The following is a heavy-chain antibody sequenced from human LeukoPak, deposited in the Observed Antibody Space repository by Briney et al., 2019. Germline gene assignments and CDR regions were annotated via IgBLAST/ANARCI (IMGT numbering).Heavy chain of an antibody. Sequence: KPGGSLRLSCATSGFTFTDYYMSWVRQAPGKGLEWVSYISNTGRTTYDAGSVKGQFTISRDNARKSVYLQMNSLRAEDTAMYYCVKDFDGSGPGHWGQGTLVTVSS. CDR2: ISNTGRTT. CDR3: VKDFDGSGPGH. V-gene: IGHV3-11*01. D-gene: IGHD4-23*01. CDR1: GFTFTDYY. J-gene: IGHJ4*02.